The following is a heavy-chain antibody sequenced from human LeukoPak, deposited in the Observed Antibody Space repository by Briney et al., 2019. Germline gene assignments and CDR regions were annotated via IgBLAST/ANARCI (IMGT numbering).Heavy chain of an antibody. V-gene: IGHV3-48*01. CDR2: ISSSSSTI. CDR1: GFTFSSYS. J-gene: IGHJ4*02. CDR3: ARDNSARPIGYFDY. Sequence: GGSLRLSCAASGFTFSSYSMNWVRQAPGKGLEWVSYISSSSSTIYYADSVKGRFTISRDNSKNTLYLQMNSLRAEDTAVYYCARDNSARPIGYFDYWGQGTLVTVSS. D-gene: IGHD6-6*01.